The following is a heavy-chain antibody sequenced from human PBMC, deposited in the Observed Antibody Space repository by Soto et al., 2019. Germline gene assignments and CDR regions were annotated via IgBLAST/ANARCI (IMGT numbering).Heavy chain of an antibody. V-gene: IGHV4-4*02. CDR1: GGSIHSLYW. D-gene: IGHD3-10*01. J-gene: IGHJ4*02. CDR3: ARDQNGSGNYYTRYFDY. CDR2: IYHSGST. Sequence: XXILSLPFAVSGGSIHSLYWWSWARQSPGKGLEWIGEIYHSGSTNYNPSLKSRVTISVDKSKNQFSLNLSSVTAAETAVYYCARDQNGSGNYYTRYFDYWGQGTLVTVSS.